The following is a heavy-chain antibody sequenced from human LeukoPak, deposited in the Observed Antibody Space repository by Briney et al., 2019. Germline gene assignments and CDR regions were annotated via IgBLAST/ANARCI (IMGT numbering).Heavy chain of an antibody. D-gene: IGHD4-23*01. CDR1: GGSFCGYY. J-gene: IGHJ4*02. CDR2: INHSGST. V-gene: IGHV4-34*01. CDR3: AGHLRWFDY. Sequence: PSETLSLTCAVYGGSFCGYYWSWIRQPPGKGLEWIGEINHSGSTNYNPSLKSRVTISVDTSKNQFSLKLSSVTAADTAVYYCAGHLRWFDYWGQGTLVTVSS.